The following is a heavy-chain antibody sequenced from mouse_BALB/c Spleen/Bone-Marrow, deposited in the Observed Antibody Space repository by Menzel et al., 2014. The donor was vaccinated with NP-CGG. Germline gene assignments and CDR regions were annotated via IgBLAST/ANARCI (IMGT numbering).Heavy chain of an antibody. CDR3: ARDDYYAMDY. CDR2: IRNKANGYTT. CDR1: GFTFTDYY. J-gene: IGHJ4*01. Sequence: EVKVVESGGGLVQPGGSLRLSCATSGFTFTDYYMSWVRQPPGKALEWLGFIRNKANGYTTEYSASVKGRFTISRDNSQSILYLQMNTLRAEDSATYYYARDDYYAMDYWGQGASVTVSS. V-gene: IGHV7-3*02.